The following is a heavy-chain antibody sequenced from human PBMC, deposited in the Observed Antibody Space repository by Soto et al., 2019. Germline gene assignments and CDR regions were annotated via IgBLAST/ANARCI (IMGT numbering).Heavy chain of an antibody. CDR2: IWYDGSNK. CDR1: GFTFSRHG. Sequence: QVQVVESGGGVVQPGRSLRLSCAVSGFTFSRHGMHWVRQAPGKGLEWVAFIWYDGSNKIYGESVKGRFTVARDYLQNGVSLQKKNLRIENAGIYYCEGDMKVVDIDSTIIRRDSFNAVDVWCKGT. V-gene: IGHV3-33*01. D-gene: IGHD5-12*01. CDR3: EGDMKVVDIDSTIIRRDSFNAVDV. J-gene: IGHJ6*03.